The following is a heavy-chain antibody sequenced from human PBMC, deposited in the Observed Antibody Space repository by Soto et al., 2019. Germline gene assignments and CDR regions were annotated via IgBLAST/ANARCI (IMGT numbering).Heavy chain of an antibody. D-gene: IGHD4-17*01. CDR2: IYPGDSDT. CDR3: ARHPHYGDYEYYFDY. CDR1: GYKVSTWHNFTSYW. V-gene: IGHV5-51*01. J-gene: IGHJ4*02. Sequence: GESLKISCMGSGYKVSTWHNFTSYWIAWVRQMPGEGLEWMGIIYPGDSDTRYSPSFQGQVTISADKSISTAYLQWSSLKASDTAMYYCARHPHYGDYEYYFDYWGQGTLVTVSS.